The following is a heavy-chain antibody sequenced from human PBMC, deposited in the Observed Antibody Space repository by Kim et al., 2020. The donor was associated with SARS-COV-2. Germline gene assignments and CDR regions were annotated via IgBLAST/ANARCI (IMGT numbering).Heavy chain of an antibody. J-gene: IGHJ4*02. D-gene: IGHD3-10*01. CDR2: SGST. CDR3: ARHFRGYDY. V-gene: IGHV4-59*08. Sequence: SGSTNYNPSLKSRATIAVDTSKNLFSLKLTSVTATDTAVYYCARHFRGYDYWGQGTLVTVSS.